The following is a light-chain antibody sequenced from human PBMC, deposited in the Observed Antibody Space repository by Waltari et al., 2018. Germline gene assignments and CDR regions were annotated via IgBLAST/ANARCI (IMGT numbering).Light chain of an antibody. Sequence: EIVLTQSPATLSLSPGDRATLSCRASQSVGHYLAWYQHKPSQAPRLLIYDVFKRATGIPARFSGGGSETDFTLTVSSLEPEDFAVYYCQQRSNWPPLFSFGQGTKLEIK. V-gene: IGKV3-11*01. CDR2: DVF. J-gene: IGKJ2*03. CDR1: QSVGHY. CDR3: QQRSNWPPLFS.